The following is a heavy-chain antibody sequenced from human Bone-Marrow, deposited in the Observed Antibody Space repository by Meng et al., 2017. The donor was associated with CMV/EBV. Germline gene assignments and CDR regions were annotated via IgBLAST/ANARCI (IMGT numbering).Heavy chain of an antibody. CDR1: GGPLSNHA. Sequence: KVSCKASGGPLSNHAINWTRQAPGQGLEWMGGIIPILGITNYAQRFQGRVTTTADKSTNTAYMALSSLRSEDTAVYYCARMFASDNYSDYYYGSDVWGQGTTVTVSS. V-gene: IGHV1-69*10. D-gene: IGHD3-22*01. CDR3: ARMFASDNYSDYYYGSDV. J-gene: IGHJ6*02. CDR2: IIPILGIT.